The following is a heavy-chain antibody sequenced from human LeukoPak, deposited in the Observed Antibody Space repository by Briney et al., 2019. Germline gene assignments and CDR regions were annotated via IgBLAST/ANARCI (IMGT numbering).Heavy chain of an antibody. D-gene: IGHD6-19*01. CDR1: GGSISSYY. V-gene: IGHV4-59*01. Sequence: SETLSLTCTVSGGSISSYYWSWIRQPPGKGLEWIGYIYYSGSTNYNPSLKSRVTISVDTSKNQFSLKLSSVTAADTAVYYCARAKAVVELDYWGQGTLVTVSS. CDR2: IYYSGST. J-gene: IGHJ4*02. CDR3: ARAKAVVELDY.